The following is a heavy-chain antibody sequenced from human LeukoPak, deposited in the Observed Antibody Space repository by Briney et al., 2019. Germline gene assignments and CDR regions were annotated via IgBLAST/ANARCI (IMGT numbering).Heavy chain of an antibody. CDR1: GGSISSYY. J-gene: IGHJ3*02. V-gene: IGHV4-4*07. D-gene: IGHD1-26*01. CDR2: IYTSGST. CDR3: ARTGGELDAFDI. Sequence: SETLSLTCTVSGGSISSYYWSWIQQPAGKGLEWIGRIYTSGSTNYNPSLKSRVTMSVDTSKNQFSLKLSSVTAADAAVYYCARTGGELDAFDIWGQGTMVTVSS.